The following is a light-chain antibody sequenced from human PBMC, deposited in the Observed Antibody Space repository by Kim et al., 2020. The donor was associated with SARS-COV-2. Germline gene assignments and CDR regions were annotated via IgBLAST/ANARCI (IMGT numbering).Light chain of an antibody. CDR2: QES. J-gene: IGLJ1*01. V-gene: IGLV3-1*01. CDR3: QAWDSSTAV. Sequence: VPPGQTASITWSGDELGDKYICCFKKKPGLSPLLVISQESTRRSGTPERCSGSNSGNTASLTISGIQAMDEADYDCQAWDSSTAVFGSGTKVTVL. CDR1: ELGDKY.